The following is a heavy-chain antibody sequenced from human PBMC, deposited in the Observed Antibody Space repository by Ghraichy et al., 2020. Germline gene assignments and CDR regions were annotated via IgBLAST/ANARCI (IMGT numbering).Heavy chain of an antibody. V-gene: IGHV4-39*01. CDR2: LCYSGIS. J-gene: IGHJ4*02. CDR3: ATLCSGSWDFDY. Sequence: SETLSLTCTVSGGSITNSSYSWGWVRRPPGKGLEWIGSLCYSGISYYNPSLKSRVTISVDTSKNHFSLKLTSVTAADTAMYYCATLCSGSWDFDYWGQGTLVTVSS. D-gene: IGHD6-25*01. CDR1: GGSITNSSYS.